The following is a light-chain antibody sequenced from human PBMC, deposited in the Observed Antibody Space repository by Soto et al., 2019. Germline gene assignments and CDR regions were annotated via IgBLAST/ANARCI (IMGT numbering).Light chain of an antibody. CDR2: GNS. V-gene: IGLV1-40*01. CDR3: QSYDSSLSGYVV. CDR1: SSNIGAGYD. Sequence: QSALTQPPSVSGAPGQRVTISCTGSSSNIGAGYDVHWYQQLPGTAPKLLIYGNSNRPSGVPDRFSGSKSGTSASLAITGLQAEDEADYYRQSYDSSLSGYVVFGGGTQLTVL. J-gene: IGLJ2*01.